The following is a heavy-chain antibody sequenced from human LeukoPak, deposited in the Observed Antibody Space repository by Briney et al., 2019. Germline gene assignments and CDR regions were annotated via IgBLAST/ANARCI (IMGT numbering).Heavy chain of an antibody. Sequence: GGSLRLSCAASGFTFSSYWMSWVRQAPGKGLEWVANVKQDGSEKYYVDSVRGRFTISRDNAKNSLYLQMNSLRAEDTAVYFCARGGGLDVWGQGATVTVSS. CDR3: ARGGGLDV. V-gene: IGHV3-7*04. CDR1: GFTFSSYW. CDR2: VKQDGSEK. J-gene: IGHJ6*02.